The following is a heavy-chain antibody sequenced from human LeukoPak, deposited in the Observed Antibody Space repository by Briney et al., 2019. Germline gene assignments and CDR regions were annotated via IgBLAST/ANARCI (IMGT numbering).Heavy chain of an antibody. V-gene: IGHV1-18*01. Sequence: ASVKVSCKASGYTVTSYGISWVRQAPGQGLEWMGWVSAYNGNTNYAQKLQSRVTMTTDTSTSTAYMELRSLRSDDTAVYYGARGRPTNYYSGSRGYYFDYWGQGTLVTVSS. D-gene: IGHD3-10*01. J-gene: IGHJ4*02. CDR2: VSAYNGNT. CDR1: GYTVTSYG. CDR3: ARGRPTNYYSGSRGYYFDY.